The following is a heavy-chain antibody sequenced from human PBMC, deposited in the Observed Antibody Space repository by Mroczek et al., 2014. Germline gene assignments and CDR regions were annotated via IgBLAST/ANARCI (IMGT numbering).Heavy chain of an antibody. CDR1: GFTFSSYG. CDR2: ISYDGSNK. D-gene: IGHD5-12*01. CDR3: AKAGSGYEFPVGYFDY. V-gene: IGHV3-30*18. Sequence: ESGGGVVQPGRSLRLSCAASGFTFSSYGMHWVRQAPGKGLEWVAVISYDGSNKYYADSVKGRFTISRDNSKNTLYLQMNSLRAEDTAVYYCAKAGSGYEFPVGYFDYWGQGTLVTGLL. J-gene: IGHJ4*02.